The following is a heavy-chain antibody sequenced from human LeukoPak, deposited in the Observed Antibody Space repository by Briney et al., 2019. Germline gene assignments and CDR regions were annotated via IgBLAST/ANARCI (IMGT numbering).Heavy chain of an antibody. CDR1: GISISSYW. CDR2: IKYDGTHK. V-gene: IGHV3-7*01. CDR3: ASSHDSSGND. J-gene: IGHJ4*02. D-gene: IGHD3-22*01. Sequence: GGSQRLSCVASGISISSYWMAWVRQAPGKGLEWVANIKYDGTHKFYADSVKGRFTISRDNAKNSLFLEMNSLRADDTAVYFCASSHDSSGNDWGQGTLVTVSS.